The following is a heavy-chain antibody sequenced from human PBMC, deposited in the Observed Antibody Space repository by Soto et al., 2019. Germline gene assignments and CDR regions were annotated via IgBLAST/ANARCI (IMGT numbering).Heavy chain of an antibody. D-gene: IGHD6-13*01. V-gene: IGHV5-51*01. CDR3: ARTAAAGKYYYGVDG. Sequence: EVQLVQSGAEVKKPGESLKISCKGSGYSFTTYWIGWVRQMPGKGLEWMGIISPGDSDTRYSTSFQGRLTISADKSISAADLQGSSLKASETARYYCARTAAAGKYYYGVDGWGQGTTVTVSS. CDR2: ISPGDSDT. CDR1: GYSFTTYW. J-gene: IGHJ6*01.